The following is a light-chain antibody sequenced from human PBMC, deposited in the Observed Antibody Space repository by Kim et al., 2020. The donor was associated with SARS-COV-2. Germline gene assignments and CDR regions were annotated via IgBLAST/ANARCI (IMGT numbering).Light chain of an antibody. V-gene: IGLV3-21*04. CDR3: QVWDSSSDHWV. CDR2: YDS. CDR1: NIGSKS. J-gene: IGLJ3*02. Sequence: APGKTARITCGGNNIGSKSGHWYQQKPGQAPVLVIYYDSDRPSGIPERFSGYNAGNTATLTISRVEAGDEADYYCQVWDSSSDHWVFGGGTQLTVL.